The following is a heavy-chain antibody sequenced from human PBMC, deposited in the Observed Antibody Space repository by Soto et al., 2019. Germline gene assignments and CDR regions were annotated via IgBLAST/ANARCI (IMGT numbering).Heavy chain of an antibody. D-gene: IGHD4-17*01. CDR1: GGTFSSYT. CDR3: AREGLRWRHWYFDL. J-gene: IGHJ2*01. Sequence: QVQLVQSGAEVKKPGSSVKVSCKASGGTFSSYTISWVRQAPGQGLEWMGRIIPILGIANYAQKFQGRVTITADKSTSTAYMELSSLRSEDTAVNYCAREGLRWRHWYFDLWGRGTLVTVSS. V-gene: IGHV1-69*08. CDR2: IIPILGIA.